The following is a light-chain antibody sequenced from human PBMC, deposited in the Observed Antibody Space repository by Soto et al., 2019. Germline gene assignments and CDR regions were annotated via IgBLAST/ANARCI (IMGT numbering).Light chain of an antibody. V-gene: IGLV7-46*01. CDR2: DTT. J-gene: IGLJ1*01. Sequence: QAMVTQEPSLTVSPGGTVTLTCGSSTGAVTNGHYPYWFQQKPGQAPRTLIYDTTNRHSWTPARFSGSLLGGKAALTLSGAQPEDEAEYYCLLSYNGPYVFGTGTQLTVL. CDR1: TGAVTNGHY. CDR3: LLSYNGPYV.